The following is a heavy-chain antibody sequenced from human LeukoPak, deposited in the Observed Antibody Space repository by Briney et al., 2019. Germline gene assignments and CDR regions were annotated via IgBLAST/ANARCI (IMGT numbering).Heavy chain of an antibody. J-gene: IGHJ4*02. Sequence: PETLSLTCTVSGGSINSYYWGWIRQPAGKGLEWIGRIYTTGSTNYNPSLESRVTMSVDTSKNQFSLKLTSVTAADTAMYYCARAGYTISYYSLDYWGQGTLVTVS. CDR2: IYTTGST. D-gene: IGHD1-26*01. V-gene: IGHV4-4*07. CDR1: GGSINSYY. CDR3: ARAGYTISYYSLDY.